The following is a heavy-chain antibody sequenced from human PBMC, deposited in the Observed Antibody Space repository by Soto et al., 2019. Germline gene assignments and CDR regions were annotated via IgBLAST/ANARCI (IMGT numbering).Heavy chain of an antibody. CDR2: IIPIFGTA. CDR1: GGTFSSYA. D-gene: IGHD2-2*01. CDR3: ARRSDLCLVDY. V-gene: IGHV1-69*12. Sequence: QVQQVQSGAEVKKPGSSVKVSCKASGGTFSSYAISWVRQAPGQGLEWMGGIIPIFGTANYAQKFQGRVTITADESTITPKAELCSLTSADTAVDDCARRSDLCLVDYWGQGTLVTVSA. J-gene: IGHJ4*02.